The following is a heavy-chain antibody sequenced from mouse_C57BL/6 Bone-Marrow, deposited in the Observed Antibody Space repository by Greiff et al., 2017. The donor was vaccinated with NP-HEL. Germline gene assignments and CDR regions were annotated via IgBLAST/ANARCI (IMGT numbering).Heavy chain of an antibody. Sequence: EVNVVESGGGLVQPGGSLKLSCAASGFTFSDYYMYWVRQTPEKRLEWVAYISNGGGSTYYPDTVKGRFTISRDNAKNTLYLQMSRLKSEDTAMYYCARRGGTLYYFDYWGQGTTLTVSS. V-gene: IGHV5-12*01. J-gene: IGHJ2*01. D-gene: IGHD3-3*01. CDR1: GFTFSDYY. CDR3: ARRGGTLYYFDY. CDR2: ISNGGGST.